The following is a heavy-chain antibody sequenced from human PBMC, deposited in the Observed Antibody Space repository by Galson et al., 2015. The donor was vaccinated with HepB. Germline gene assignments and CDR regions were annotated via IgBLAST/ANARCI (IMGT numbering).Heavy chain of an antibody. V-gene: IGHV1-8*01. Sequence: SCKASGYTFTSYDINWVRQATGQGLEWMGWMNPNSGNTGYAQKFQGRVTMTRNTSISTAYMELSSLRSEDTAVYYCARRNLGYCSSTSCWRFDYWGQGTLVTVSS. CDR2: MNPNSGNT. CDR1: GYTFTSYD. J-gene: IGHJ4*02. D-gene: IGHD2-2*01. CDR3: ARRNLGYCSSTSCWRFDY.